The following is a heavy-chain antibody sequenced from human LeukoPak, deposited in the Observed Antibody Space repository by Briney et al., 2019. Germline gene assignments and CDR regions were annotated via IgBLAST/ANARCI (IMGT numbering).Heavy chain of an antibody. Sequence: GASVKVSCKASGYTFTSYGISWVRQAPGQGLEWMGWISAYNGNTNYAQKLQGRVTMTTDTSTSTAYMELRSLRSDDTAVYYCARDRVPVGRQQLGALTWGQGTLVTVSS. CDR1: GYTFTSYG. CDR3: ARDRVPVGRQQLGALT. CDR2: ISAYNGNT. D-gene: IGHD6-13*01. V-gene: IGHV1-18*01. J-gene: IGHJ5*02.